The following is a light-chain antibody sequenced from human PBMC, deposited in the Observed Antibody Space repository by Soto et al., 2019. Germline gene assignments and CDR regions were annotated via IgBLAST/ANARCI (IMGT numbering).Light chain of an antibody. J-gene: IGKJ1*01. CDR1: QSVSSN. V-gene: IGKV3-20*01. Sequence: EIVMTQSPATLSLSPGERATLSCRASQSVSSNLAWYQQKPGQAPRLLIYGTSSRATGIPDRFSGSGSGTDFTLTINRLEPEDFAVYYCQQCGSSSWTFGQGTKVDI. CDR2: GTS. CDR3: QQCGSSSWT.